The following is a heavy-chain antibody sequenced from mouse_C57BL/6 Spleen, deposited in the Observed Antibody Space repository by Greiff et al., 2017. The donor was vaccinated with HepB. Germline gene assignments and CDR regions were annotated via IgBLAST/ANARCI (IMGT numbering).Heavy chain of an antibody. Sequence: VKLVESGAELARPGASVKMSCKASGYTFTSYTMHWVKPRPGQGLEWIGYINPSSGYTKYNQKFKDKATLTADKSSSTAYMQLSSLTSEDSAVYYCARTSSGHAMDYWGQGTSVTVSS. CDR3: ARTSSGHAMDY. J-gene: IGHJ4*01. V-gene: IGHV1-4*01. CDR2: INPSSGYT. D-gene: IGHD3-2*02. CDR1: GYTFTSYT.